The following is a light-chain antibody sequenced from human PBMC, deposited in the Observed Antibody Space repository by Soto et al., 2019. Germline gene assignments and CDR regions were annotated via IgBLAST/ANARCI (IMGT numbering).Light chain of an antibody. Sequence: ENVLTQSPGTLSLSPGERATLSCRASQSVSSSYLAWYQQKPGQPPSLLIFDASNRATGIPDRFSGSGSGTDFTLTISSLEPEDFAVYYCQQYGSSPPSWTFSQGTKVEIK. J-gene: IGKJ1*01. CDR1: QSVSSSY. V-gene: IGKV3-20*01. CDR3: QQYGSSPPSWT. CDR2: DAS.